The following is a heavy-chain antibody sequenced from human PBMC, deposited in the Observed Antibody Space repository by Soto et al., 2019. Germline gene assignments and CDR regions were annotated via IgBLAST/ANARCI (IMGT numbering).Heavy chain of an antibody. CDR2: IKQDGSEK. J-gene: IGHJ6*02. Sequence: HPGGSLRLSCAASGFTFSSYWMSWVRQAPGKGLEWVANIKQDGSEKYYVDSVKGRFTISRDNAKNSLYLQMNSLRAEDTAVYYCARDGTYYDFWSGYTQNYYYYYGMDVWGQGTTVTVSS. D-gene: IGHD3-3*01. CDR3: ARDGTYYDFWSGYTQNYYYYYGMDV. CDR1: GFTFSSYW. V-gene: IGHV3-7*03.